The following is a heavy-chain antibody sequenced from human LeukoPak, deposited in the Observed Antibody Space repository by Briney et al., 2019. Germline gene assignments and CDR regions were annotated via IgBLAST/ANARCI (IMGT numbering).Heavy chain of an antibody. D-gene: IGHD6-13*01. CDR3: ARVRAAAGY. Sequence: PSETLSLTCAVYGVSFSGYYWSWIRQPPGKGLEWIGEINHSGSTNYNPSLKSRVTISVDTSKNQFSLKLSSVTAADTAVYYCARVRAAAGYWGQGTLVTVSS. J-gene: IGHJ4*02. V-gene: IGHV4-34*01. CDR2: INHSGST. CDR1: GVSFSGYY.